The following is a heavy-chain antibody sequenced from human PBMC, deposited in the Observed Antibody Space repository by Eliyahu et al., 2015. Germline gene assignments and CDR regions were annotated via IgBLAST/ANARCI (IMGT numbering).Heavy chain of an antibody. Sequence: EVQLVESGGGLVQPGGSLRLSCAASGFTFSSYEMNWVRQAPGKGLEWVSYISSSGSTIYYADSVKGRFTISRDNAKNSLYLQMNSLRAEDTAVYYCARVGVGAMGLDYWGQGTLVTVSS. V-gene: IGHV3-48*03. CDR2: ISSSGSTI. J-gene: IGHJ4*02. CDR1: GFTFSSYE. CDR3: ARVGVGAMGLDY. D-gene: IGHD1-26*01.